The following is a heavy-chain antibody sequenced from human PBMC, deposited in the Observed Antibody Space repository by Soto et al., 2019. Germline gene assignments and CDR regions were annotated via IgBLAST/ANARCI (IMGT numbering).Heavy chain of an antibody. V-gene: IGHV3-23*01. CDR3: AKRSDDSSIAPEQYFDY. Sequence: PGGSLRLSCAASGFTFSSYAMSWVRQAPGKGLEWVSAISGSGGSTYYADSVKGRFTISRDNSKNTLYLQMNSLRAEDTAVYYCAKRSDDSSIAPEQYFDYWGQGTLVTVSS. CDR2: ISGSGGST. CDR1: GFTFSSYA. D-gene: IGHD3-22*01. J-gene: IGHJ4*02.